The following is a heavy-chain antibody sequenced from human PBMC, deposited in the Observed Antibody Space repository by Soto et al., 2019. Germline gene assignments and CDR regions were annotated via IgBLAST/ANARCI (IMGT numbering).Heavy chain of an antibody. CDR3: ARKMTTVTTSFDY. D-gene: IGHD4-17*01. CDR2: IYSGGST. Sequence: PGGSLRLSCAASGFAFDDYVMHWVRQPPGRGLEWVSGIYSGGSTYYADSVKGRFTISRDNSKNTLYLQMYSLRAEDTAVYYCARKMTTVTTSFDYWGQGTLVTVSS. CDR1: GFAFDDYV. J-gene: IGHJ4*02. V-gene: IGHV3-53*01.